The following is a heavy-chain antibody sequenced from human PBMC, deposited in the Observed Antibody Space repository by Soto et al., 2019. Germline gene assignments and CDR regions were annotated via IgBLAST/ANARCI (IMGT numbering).Heavy chain of an antibody. Sequence: QVQLVQSGAEVKKPGSSVKVSCKASGGTFSSYAISWVRQAPGQGLEWMGGIIPIFGTANYAQKFQGRVTITADESTSTASMELSSLRSEDTAVYYGARDLSFDYDFWSGYYGWGQGTLVTVSS. D-gene: IGHD3-3*01. CDR1: GGTFSSYA. J-gene: IGHJ4*02. V-gene: IGHV1-69*12. CDR3: ARDLSFDYDFWSGYYG. CDR2: IIPIFGTA.